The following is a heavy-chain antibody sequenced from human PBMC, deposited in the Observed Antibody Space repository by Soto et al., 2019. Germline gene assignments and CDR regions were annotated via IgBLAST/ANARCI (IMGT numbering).Heavy chain of an antibody. CDR3: AREIGGPGIILVRVVILPYYLAY. D-gene: IGHD3-10*01. V-gene: IGHV4-31*03. J-gene: IGHJ4*01. CDR1: GGSISSGGYY. CDR2: NYYSGST. Sequence: LSLTCTVSGGSISSGGYYWSWIRQHPGKGLEWIGYNYYSGSTYYNPSLKSRVTISLDTSKNQFSLKLSSVTAADTAVYYCAREIGGPGIILVRVVILPYYLAYWGQGPRVTVSS.